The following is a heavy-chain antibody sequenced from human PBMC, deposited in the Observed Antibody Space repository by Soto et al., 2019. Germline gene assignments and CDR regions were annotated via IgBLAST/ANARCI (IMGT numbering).Heavy chain of an antibody. CDR2: IIPIFGTA. CDR1: GGTFSSYA. D-gene: IGHD5-12*01. V-gene: IGHV1-69*13. Sequence: GASVKVSCKASGGTFSSYAISWVRQAPGQGLEWMGGIIPIFGTANYAQKFQGRVTITADESTSTAYMELSSLRSEDTAVYYCARVRWISKDYYGMDVWGQGTTVTVSS. CDR3: ARVRWISKDYYGMDV. J-gene: IGHJ6*02.